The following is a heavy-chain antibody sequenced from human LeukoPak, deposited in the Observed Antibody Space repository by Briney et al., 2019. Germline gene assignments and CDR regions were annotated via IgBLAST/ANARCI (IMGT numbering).Heavy chain of an antibody. CDR3: ARDEGSSSWYYFDY. CDR1: GGSISSGGYS. J-gene: IGHJ4*02. D-gene: IGHD6-13*01. Sequence: SQTLSLTCAVSGGSISSGGYSWSWIRQPPGKGLEWIGYIYHSGSTYYNPSLRSRVTISVDRSKNQFSLKLSSVTAADTAVYYCARDEGSSSWYYFDYWGQGTLVTVSS. CDR2: IYHSGST. V-gene: IGHV4-30-2*01.